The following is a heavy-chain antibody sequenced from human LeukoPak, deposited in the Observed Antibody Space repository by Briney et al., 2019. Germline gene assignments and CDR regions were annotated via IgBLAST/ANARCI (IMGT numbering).Heavy chain of an antibody. V-gene: IGHV5-51*01. CDR3: ARRAIIQGTSALDF. CDR1: GYTFNHDW. CDR2: IYPRDSTT. D-gene: IGHD3-3*01. Sequence: GESLKISCKSSGYTFNHDWIGWVRQMPGKGLEWMGIIYPRDSTTRYSPAFEGQVTISVDKSITTAYLQWSSLKASDTAMYYCARRAIIQGTSALDFWGQGTVVIVSS. J-gene: IGHJ4*02.